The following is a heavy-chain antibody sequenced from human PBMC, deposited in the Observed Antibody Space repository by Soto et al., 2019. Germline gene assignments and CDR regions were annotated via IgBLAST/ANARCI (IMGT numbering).Heavy chain of an antibody. CDR3: ANYDSWSGGEMRGGYYFDY. CDR2: IYHSGST. J-gene: IGHJ4*01. Sequence: PSGSLSLTCAVCAYSISSGYYWGWIRQPPGKGLEWIGCIYHSGSTYYNPSLKSRVTISVDTSKNQFSLKLSSVAAADTGVYYCANYDSWSGGEMRGGYYFDYWGQGTLVTVSS. D-gene: IGHD3-3*01. V-gene: IGHV4-38-2*01. CDR1: AYSISSGYY.